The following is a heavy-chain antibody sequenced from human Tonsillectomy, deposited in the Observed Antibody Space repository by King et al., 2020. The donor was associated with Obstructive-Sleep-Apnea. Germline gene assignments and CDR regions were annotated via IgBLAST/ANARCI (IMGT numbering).Heavy chain of an antibody. D-gene: IGHD2-8*01. CDR1: GYIFTRYG. CDR2: ISTYNGNT. Sequence: QLVQSGAEVKKPGASVKVSCKASGYIFTRYGISWVRQAPGQGLEWMGWISTYNGNTNYAQKLQGRVPLTTDTSTSTAYMELTSLRSDDTAVYYCARGGDVVIMVNGIGGFDPWGQGTLVTVSS. J-gene: IGHJ5*02. V-gene: IGHV1-18*04. CDR3: ARGGDVVIMVNGIGGFDP.